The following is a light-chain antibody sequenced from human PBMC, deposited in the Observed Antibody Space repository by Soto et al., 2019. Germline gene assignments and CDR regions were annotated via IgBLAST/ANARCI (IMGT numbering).Light chain of an antibody. J-gene: IGKJ5*01. CDR1: QSFSSY. V-gene: IGKV3-11*01. CDR3: QQRSNWPIT. Sequence: EIVLTQSPATLSLSPGERATLSCRASQSFSSYLALYQQKPGQAPRLLIYDASNRATGIPARFSGSGSGTDFTLTISSLEPEDFAVYYCQQRSNWPITFGQGTRLEIK. CDR2: DAS.